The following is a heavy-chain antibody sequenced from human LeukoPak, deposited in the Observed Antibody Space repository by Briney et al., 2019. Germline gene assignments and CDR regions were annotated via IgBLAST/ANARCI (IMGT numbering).Heavy chain of an antibody. D-gene: IGHD2-2*01. CDR2: IYYSGST. Sequence: SETLSLTCTASGASISSYYWSWIRQPPGKGLEWIGYIYYSGSTNYNPSLKSRVTISVDTSKNQFSLKLTSVTAADTAVYYCARDDLYCSSTSCHYYGMDVWGKGTTVTVSS. CDR1: GASISSYY. V-gene: IGHV4-59*01. CDR3: ARDDLYCSSTSCHYYGMDV. J-gene: IGHJ6*04.